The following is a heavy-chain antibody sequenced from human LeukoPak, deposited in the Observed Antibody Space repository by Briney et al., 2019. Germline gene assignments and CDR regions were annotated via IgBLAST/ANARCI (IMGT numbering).Heavy chain of an antibody. CDR3: AREPPWDGDYYFEY. CDR2: ISYDGSNK. V-gene: IGHV3-30*04. J-gene: IGHJ4*02. D-gene: IGHD4-17*01. CDR1: GFTFSSYA. Sequence: GGSLRLSCAASGFTFSSYAMHWVRQAPGKGLEWVAVISYDGSNKYYADSVKGRFTISRDNSKNTLYLQMNSLRAEDTAVYYCAREPPWDGDYYFEYWGQGTLVTVSS.